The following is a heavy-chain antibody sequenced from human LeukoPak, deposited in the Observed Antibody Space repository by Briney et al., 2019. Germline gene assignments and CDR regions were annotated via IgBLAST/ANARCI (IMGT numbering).Heavy chain of an antibody. J-gene: IGHJ5*02. CDR1: GYTLTELS. CDR2: FDPEDGET. D-gene: IGHD2-2*01. Sequence: ASVKVSCKVSGYTLTELSMHWVRQAPGKGLEWMGGFDPEDGETIYAQKFQGRVTMTEDTSTDTAYMELSSLRSEDTAVYYCATVFIAPPDCSSTSCHHNWFDPWGQGTLVTVSS. V-gene: IGHV1-24*01. CDR3: ATVFIAPPDCSSTSCHHNWFDP.